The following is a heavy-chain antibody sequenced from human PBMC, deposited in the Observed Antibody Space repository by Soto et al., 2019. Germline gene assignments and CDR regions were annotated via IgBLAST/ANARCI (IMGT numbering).Heavy chain of an antibody. Sequence: QVQLQESGPGLVKPSETLSLTCTVSGGSISSYYWSWIRQPPGKGLEWIGYIYYSGSTNYNPSLKSRVTISVDTSKNQFSLKLSSVTAADTAVYYCARDGRGHQGAFDIWGQGTMVTVSS. D-gene: IGHD2-2*01. J-gene: IGHJ3*02. CDR3: ARDGRGHQGAFDI. CDR2: IYYSGST. V-gene: IGHV4-59*01. CDR1: GGSISSYY.